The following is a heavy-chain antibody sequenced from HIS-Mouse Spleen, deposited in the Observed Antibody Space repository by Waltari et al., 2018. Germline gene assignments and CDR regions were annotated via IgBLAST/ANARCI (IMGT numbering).Heavy chain of an antibody. V-gene: IGHV4-39*07. Sequence: QLQLQESGPGLVKPSETLSLTCTVSGGSLSSSSSYWGWIRQPPGKGVEWIGSIYYSGSTYYNPSLKSRVTISVDTSKNQFSLKLSSVTAADTAVYYCAREIPYSSSWYDWYFDLWGRGTLVTVSS. J-gene: IGHJ2*01. CDR1: GGSLSSSSSY. CDR3: AREIPYSSSWYDWYFDL. D-gene: IGHD6-13*01. CDR2: IYYSGST.